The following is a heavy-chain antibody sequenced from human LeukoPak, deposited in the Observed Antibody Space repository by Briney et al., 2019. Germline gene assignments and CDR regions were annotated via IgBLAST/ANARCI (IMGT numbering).Heavy chain of an antibody. CDR3: AREGNRRAFDI. J-gene: IGHJ3*02. V-gene: IGHV3-7*01. CDR1: GFTFSNYW. Sequence: PGGSLRLSCAASGFTFSNYWMSWVRQAPGKGLEWVANIKQDETEKDYVDSVKGRFTISRDNAKNSLYLQMNSLRAEDTAVYYCAREGNRRAFDIWGQGTRVTASS. CDR2: IKQDETEK. D-gene: IGHD1-14*01.